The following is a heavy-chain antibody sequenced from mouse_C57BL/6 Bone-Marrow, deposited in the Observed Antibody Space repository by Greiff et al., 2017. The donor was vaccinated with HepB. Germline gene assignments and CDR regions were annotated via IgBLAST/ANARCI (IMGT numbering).Heavy chain of an antibody. CDR2: IRNKANNHAT. V-gene: IGHV6-6*01. Sequence: EVMLVESGGGLVQPGGSMKLSCAASGFTFSDAWMDWVRQSPEKGLEWVAEIRNKANNHATYYAESVKGRFTISRDDSKSSVYLQMNSLRAEDTGIYYCTRPLYYGSSSYAMDYWGQGTSVTVSS. J-gene: IGHJ4*01. D-gene: IGHD1-1*01. CDR1: GFTFSDAW. CDR3: TRPLYYGSSSYAMDY.